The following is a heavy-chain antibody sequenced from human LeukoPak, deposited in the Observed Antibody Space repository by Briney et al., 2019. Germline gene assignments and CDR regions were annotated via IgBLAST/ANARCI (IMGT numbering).Heavy chain of an antibody. Sequence: GGSLRLSCAASRFTFSNSAMHWVRQAPGKGLEWVALISYDGSNEYYADGVKGRFTVSRDNSKNTLYLQMNSLRAEDTAVYFCARGANTFYDILTSSYFDFWGQGTLVTVS. J-gene: IGHJ4*02. D-gene: IGHD3-9*01. V-gene: IGHV3-30*04. CDR1: RFTFSNSA. CDR2: ISYDGSNE. CDR3: ARGANTFYDILTSSYFDF.